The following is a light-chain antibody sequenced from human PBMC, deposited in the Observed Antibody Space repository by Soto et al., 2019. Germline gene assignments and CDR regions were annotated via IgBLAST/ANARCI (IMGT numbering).Light chain of an antibody. V-gene: IGKV3-20*01. CDR1: QSVSSSY. CDR3: QQYGSSPT. J-gene: IGKJ1*01. Sequence: EIVLTQSPGTLSLSPGERATLSCRASQSVSSSYLAWYQQKPGQAPRLLIYGASSRATGIPDRFSGSGSGTDFTVTISRVEPEDFSVYYCQQYGSSPTFGQGTKVE. CDR2: GAS.